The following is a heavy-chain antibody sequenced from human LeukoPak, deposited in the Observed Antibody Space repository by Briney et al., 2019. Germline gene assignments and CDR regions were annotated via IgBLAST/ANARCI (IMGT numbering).Heavy chain of an antibody. CDR1: GFTFSSYS. CDR3: ARDRITMLSGGMDV. Sequence: PGGSLRLSCAASGFTFSSYSMNWVRQAPGKGLEWVSSISSSSSYIYYADSVKGRFTISRDNAKNSLYLQMNSLRAEDTAVYYCARDRITMLSGGMDVWGQGTTVTVSS. V-gene: IGHV3-21*01. J-gene: IGHJ6*02. CDR2: ISSSSSYI. D-gene: IGHD3-10*01.